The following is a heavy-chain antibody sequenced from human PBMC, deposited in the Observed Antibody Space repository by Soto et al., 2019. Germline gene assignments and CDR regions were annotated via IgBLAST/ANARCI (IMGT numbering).Heavy chain of an antibody. CDR3: ARGVWGEWNSSGLPGRYYYYYGMDV. Sequence: SETLSLTCAVYGGSFSGYYWSWIRKPPGKGLEWIGEINHSGSTNYNPSLKSRVTISVDTSKNQFSLKLSSVTAADTAVYYCARGVWGEWNSSGLPGRYYYYYGMDVWGQGTTVTVSS. V-gene: IGHV4-34*01. J-gene: IGHJ6*02. CDR2: INHSGST. CDR1: GGSFSGYY. D-gene: IGHD3-22*01.